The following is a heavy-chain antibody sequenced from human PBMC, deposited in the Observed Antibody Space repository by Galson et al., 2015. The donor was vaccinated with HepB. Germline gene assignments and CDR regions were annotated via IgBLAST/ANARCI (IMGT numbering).Heavy chain of an antibody. J-gene: IGHJ5*02. CDR3: ARLGGLSGYSSA. CDR1: GFTFSGSA. D-gene: IGHD6-25*01. Sequence: SLRLSCAASGFTFSGSAIHWVRQSSGKGLEWVGRIGSKANNYATAYVASMKGRFTISRDGSKNTAFLQMNTLKTEDTAVYYCARLGGLSGYSSAWGQGTLVTVSS. CDR2: IGSKANNYAT. V-gene: IGHV3-73*01.